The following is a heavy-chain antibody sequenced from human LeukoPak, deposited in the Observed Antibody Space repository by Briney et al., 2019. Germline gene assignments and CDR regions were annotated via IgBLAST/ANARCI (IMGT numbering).Heavy chain of an antibody. J-gene: IGHJ4*02. CDR2: ISAYNGNT. D-gene: IGHD3-22*01. V-gene: IGHV1-18*01. Sequence: ASVKVSCKASGYTLTSYGISWVRQAPGQGLEWMGWISAYNGNTNYAQKLQGRVTMTTDTSTSTAYMELRSLRSDDTAVYYCARDASITMIHVETFDYWGQGTLVTVSS. CDR3: ARDASITMIHVETFDY. CDR1: GYTLTSYG.